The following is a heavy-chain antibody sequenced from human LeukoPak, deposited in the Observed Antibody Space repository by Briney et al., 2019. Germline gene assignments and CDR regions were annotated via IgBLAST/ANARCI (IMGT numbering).Heavy chain of an antibody. V-gene: IGHV4-59*01. D-gene: IGHD6-13*01. CDR1: GGSISSYY. CDR3: ARPVLYSSSWYVGAFDI. J-gene: IGHJ3*02. Sequence: SEALSLTCTVSGGSISSYYWSWIRQPPGEGLEWIGYIYYSGSTNYNPSLKSRVTISVDTSKNQFSLKLSSVTAADTAVYYCARPVLYSSSWYVGAFDIWGQGTMVTVSS. CDR2: IYYSGST.